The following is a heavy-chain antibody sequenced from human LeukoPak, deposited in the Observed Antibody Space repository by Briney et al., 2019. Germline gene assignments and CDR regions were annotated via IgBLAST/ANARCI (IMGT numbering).Heavy chain of an antibody. CDR2: IWCDGSNK. CDR3: AKDKVAGLFYFDY. D-gene: IGHD2-15*01. V-gene: IGHV3-33*06. Sequence: GGSLRLSCAASGFTFSSYGMHWVRQAPGKGLEWVAVIWCDGSNKYCADSVKGRFTISRDNSKNTLYLQMNSLRAEDTAVYYCAKDKVAGLFYFDYWGQGTLATVSS. J-gene: IGHJ4*02. CDR1: GFTFSSYG.